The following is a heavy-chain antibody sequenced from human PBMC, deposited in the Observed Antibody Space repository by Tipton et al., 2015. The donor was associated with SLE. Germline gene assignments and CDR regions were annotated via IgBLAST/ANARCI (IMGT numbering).Heavy chain of an antibody. D-gene: IGHD6-13*01. CDR3: ARGGYSSSWTGGY. CDR2: ISSSSSYI. Sequence: QLVQSGGGLVKPGGSLRLSCAASGFTFSSYSMNWVRQAPGKGLEWVSSISSSSSYIYYADSVKGRFTISRDNAKNSLYLQMNSLRAEDTAVYYCARGGYSSSWTGGYWGQGTLVTVSS. CDR1: GFTFSSYS. V-gene: IGHV3-21*03. J-gene: IGHJ4*02.